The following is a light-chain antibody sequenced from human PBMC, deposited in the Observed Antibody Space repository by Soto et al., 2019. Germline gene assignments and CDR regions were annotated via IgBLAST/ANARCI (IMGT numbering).Light chain of an antibody. CDR1: QSVSSN. CDR2: GAS. V-gene: IGKV3D-15*01. CDR3: QQYNNWHQFT. Sequence: EIVMTQSPATLSVSPGERATLSCRASQSVSSNLAWYQQKPGQAPRLLIYGASTRATGIPARFIGSVSGTEFTLTISSLQSEDFAVYYCQQYNNWHQFTFGHGTRLEIK. J-gene: IGKJ5*01.